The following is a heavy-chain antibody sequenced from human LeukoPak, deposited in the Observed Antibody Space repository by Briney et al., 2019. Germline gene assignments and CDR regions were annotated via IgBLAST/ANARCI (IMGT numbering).Heavy chain of an antibody. V-gene: IGHV4-31*03. CDR2: IYYNGRSGNT. CDR3: ANSLPTVSTRNYFDY. Sequence: PSETLSLTCSVSDDSISRRGYYWSWILQRPGMGLEWMGYIYYNGRSGNTYYNLALKSRVTMSIDTGEKHFSLRLTSVTAADTAVYYCANSLPTVSTRNYFDYWGQGTLVIVSS. D-gene: IGHD5/OR15-5a*01. CDR1: DDSISRRGYY. J-gene: IGHJ4*02.